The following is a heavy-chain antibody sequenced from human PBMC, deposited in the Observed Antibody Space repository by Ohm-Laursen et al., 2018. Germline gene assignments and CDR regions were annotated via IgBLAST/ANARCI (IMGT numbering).Heavy chain of an antibody. D-gene: IGHD3-10*01. J-gene: IGHJ5*02. CDR2: IYYSGST. V-gene: IGHV4-59*01. CDR1: GGSISSYY. Sequence: SETLSLTCSVSGGSISSYYWSWIRQPPGKGLEWIGYIYYSGSTKYNPSLKSRVTISTDTSKTQFSLKLNSVTAADTAVYYCARYGLVRGFDPWGQGTLVTVSS. CDR3: ARYGLVRGFDP.